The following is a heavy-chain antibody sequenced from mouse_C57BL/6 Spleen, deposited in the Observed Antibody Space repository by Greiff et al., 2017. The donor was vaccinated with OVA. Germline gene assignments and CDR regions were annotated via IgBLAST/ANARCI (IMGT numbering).Heavy chain of an antibody. J-gene: IGHJ2*01. CDR2: INPNNGGT. D-gene: IGHD1-1*01. CDR3: ARSLLRSYYFDY. V-gene: IGHV1-26*01. CDR1: GYTFTDYY. Sequence: EVQLQQSGPELVKPGASVKISCKASGYTFTDYYMNWVKQSHGKSLEWIGDINPNNGGTSYNQKFKGKATLTVDKSSSTAYMELRSLTSEDSAVYYCARSLLRSYYFDYWGQGTTLTVSS.